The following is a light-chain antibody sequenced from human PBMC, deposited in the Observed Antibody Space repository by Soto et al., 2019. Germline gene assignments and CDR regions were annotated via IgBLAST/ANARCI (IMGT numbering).Light chain of an antibody. CDR3: RQYGSSPVT. V-gene: IGKV3-20*01. CDR1: QSVSSSY. CDR2: AAS. Sequence: DIVLTQSPGTLSLSPGERATLSCRASQSVSSSYLAWYQQKPGQAPRLLIYAASSRATGIPDRFSGSGSGTDFTLTISRLEPEDFAVYYCRQYGSSPVTFGQGTKVEIK. J-gene: IGKJ1*01.